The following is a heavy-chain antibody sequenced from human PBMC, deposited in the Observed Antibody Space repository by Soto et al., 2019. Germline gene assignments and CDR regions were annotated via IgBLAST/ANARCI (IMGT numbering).Heavy chain of an antibody. D-gene: IGHD2-15*01. CDR3: ARGQEVGAHFFDS. Sequence: PXGSLKLSCEASGFTFSGFDMHWVRQPTGKGLEWVSTIGTAGDTYYAVSVKGRFTISRDNAKNSLSLQMNSLRAGDTAVYFCARGQEVGAHFFDSWGQGPQVTVSS. CDR1: GFTFSGFD. V-gene: IGHV3-13*01. CDR2: IGTAGDT. J-gene: IGHJ4*02.